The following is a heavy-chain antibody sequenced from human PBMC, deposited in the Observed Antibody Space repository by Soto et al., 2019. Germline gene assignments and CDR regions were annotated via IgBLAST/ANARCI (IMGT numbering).Heavy chain of an antibody. Sequence: QITLKESGPTLEKPTQTLTLTCTFSGFSLTTRGVGVGWIRQPPGKALECLALIYWDDDKRYSPSLQSRLSITKDTSKNQVVLTMTNVDPVDTATYYCAHIPNYYQYDWFDPWGQGTLVSVSS. CDR1: GFSLTTRGVG. CDR3: AHIPNYYQYDWFDP. J-gene: IGHJ5*02. D-gene: IGHD3-16*01. CDR2: IYWDDDK. V-gene: IGHV2-5*02.